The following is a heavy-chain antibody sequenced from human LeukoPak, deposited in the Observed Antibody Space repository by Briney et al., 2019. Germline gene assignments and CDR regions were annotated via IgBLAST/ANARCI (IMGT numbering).Heavy chain of an antibody. CDR3: AREGDYVWGSYDY. CDR2: INPNSGGT. J-gene: IGHJ4*02. D-gene: IGHD3-16*01. CDR1: GYTFTGYY. Sequence: EASVKVSCKASGYTFTGYYMHWVRQAPGQGLEWMGWINPNSGGTNYAQKFQGRVTMTRDTSISTAYMELSRLRSDDTAVYYCAREGDYVWGSYDYWGQGTLVPVSS. V-gene: IGHV1-2*02.